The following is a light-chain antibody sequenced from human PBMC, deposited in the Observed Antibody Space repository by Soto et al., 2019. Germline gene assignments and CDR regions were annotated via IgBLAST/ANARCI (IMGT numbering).Light chain of an antibody. J-gene: IGLJ1*01. CDR3: CSYVGATTYV. CDR2: EGI. V-gene: IGLV2-23*01. CDR1: SSTVGGFNV. Sequence: QSALTQPASVSGSPGQSITISCTGTSSTVGGFNVVSWYQQHPGKAPKVIIYEGIKRPSGVSNRFSGSNSGSTASLTTSGLQAEDEADYYCCSYVGATTYVFGTGTKGTVL.